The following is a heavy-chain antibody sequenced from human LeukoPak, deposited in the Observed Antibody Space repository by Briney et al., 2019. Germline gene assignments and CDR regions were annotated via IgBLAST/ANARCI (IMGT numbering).Heavy chain of an antibody. CDR2: IYPGDSDT. Sequence: GESLKISCKTSGYSFSTNWIGWVRQMPGKGLEWMGIIYPGDSDTRYRPSFQGQVTISVDKSISTAYLQWSSLKASDTAMYYCARQDGNSKYYFDYWGQGTLVTVSS. CDR1: GYSFSTNW. CDR3: ARQDGNSKYYFDY. J-gene: IGHJ4*02. V-gene: IGHV5-51*01. D-gene: IGHD1-1*01.